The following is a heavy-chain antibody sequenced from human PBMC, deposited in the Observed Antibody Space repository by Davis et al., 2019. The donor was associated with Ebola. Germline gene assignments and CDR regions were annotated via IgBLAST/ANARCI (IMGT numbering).Heavy chain of an antibody. V-gene: IGHV3-64*01. CDR1: GFTFSSYA. Sequence: GESLKISCAASGFTFSSYAMSWVRQAPGKGLEYVSAISSNGGSTYYANSVKGRFTISRDNSKNTLYLQMGSLRAEDMAVYYCARDPHPVVTAFLDYWGQGTLVTVSS. D-gene: IGHD2-21*02. CDR3: ARDPHPVVTAFLDY. J-gene: IGHJ4*02. CDR2: ISSNGGST.